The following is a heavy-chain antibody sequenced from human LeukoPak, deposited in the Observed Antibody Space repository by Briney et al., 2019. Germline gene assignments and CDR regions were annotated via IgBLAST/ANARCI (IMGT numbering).Heavy chain of an antibody. V-gene: IGHV4-4*07. J-gene: IGHJ4*02. CDR2: IYTSGST. D-gene: IGHD3-16*02. Sequence: SETLSPTCTVSGGSISSYYWSWIRQPAGKGLEWIGRIYTSGSTNYNPSLKSRVTMSVDTSKNQFSLKLSSVTAADTAVYYCARDFSEGRLGELSWYFDYWGQGTLVTVSS. CDR1: GGSISSYY. CDR3: ARDFSEGRLGELSWYFDY.